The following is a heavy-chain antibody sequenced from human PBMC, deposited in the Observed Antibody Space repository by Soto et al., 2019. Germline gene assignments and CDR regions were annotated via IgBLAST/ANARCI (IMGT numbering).Heavy chain of an antibody. Sequence: SVKVSFKASGGTFGSQGIAWVRQAPGQGLEWMGGFIAMLGTPTYAKKVQGRATISADESLTSSYLELRSLRSEDTGVYFCARGAMANFDYWGQGTVVTVSS. V-gene: IGHV1-69*13. CDR3: ARGAMANFDY. CDR2: FIAMLGTP. J-gene: IGHJ4*02. CDR1: GGTFGSQG. D-gene: IGHD5-18*01.